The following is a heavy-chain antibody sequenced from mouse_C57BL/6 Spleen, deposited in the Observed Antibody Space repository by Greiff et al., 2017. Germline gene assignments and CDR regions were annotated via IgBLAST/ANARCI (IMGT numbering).Heavy chain of an antibody. D-gene: IGHD2-4*01. CDR1: GYTFTSYW. CDR3: ARCNYDYWYFDV. J-gene: IGHJ1*03. Sequence: QVQLQQSGAELVKPGASVKMSCKASGYTFTSYWITWVKQRPGQGLEWIGDIYPGSGSTNYNEKFKSKATLTVDTSSSTAYMQLSSLTSEDSAVYYCARCNYDYWYFDVWGTGTTVTVSS. CDR2: IYPGSGST. V-gene: IGHV1-55*01.